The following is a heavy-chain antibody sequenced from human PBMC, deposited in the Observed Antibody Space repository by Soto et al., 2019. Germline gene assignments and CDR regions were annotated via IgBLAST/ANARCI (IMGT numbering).Heavy chain of an antibody. V-gene: IGHV4-30-4*01. CDR2: IYYSGST. J-gene: IGHJ3*02. CDR3: ARVGITMIVVPSAFDI. D-gene: IGHD3-22*01. Sequence: SETLSLTCTVSGGSISSGDYYWSWIRQPPGKGLEWIGYIYYSGSTYYNPSLKSRVTISVDTSKNQFSLKLSSVTAADTAVYYCARVGITMIVVPSAFDIWGQGTMVTVSS. CDR1: GGSISSGDYY.